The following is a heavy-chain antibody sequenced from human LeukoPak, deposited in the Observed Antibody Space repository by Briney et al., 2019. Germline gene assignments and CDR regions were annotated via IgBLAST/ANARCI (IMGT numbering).Heavy chain of an antibody. J-gene: IGHJ4*02. Sequence: GGSLRLSCSASGFTFSYYNMNWVRQAPGKRLEWVASICGGSDYIEYADSVKGRFTISRDNAKNSLFLQISNLSAEDTAVYYCARLDESEGDYWGQGTLVTVSS. CDR3: ARLDESEGDY. CDR2: ICGGSDYI. V-gene: IGHV3-21*06. CDR1: GFTFSYYN.